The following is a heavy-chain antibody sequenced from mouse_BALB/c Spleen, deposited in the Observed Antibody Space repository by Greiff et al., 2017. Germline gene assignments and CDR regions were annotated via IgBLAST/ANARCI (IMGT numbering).Heavy chain of an antibody. CDR2: IYPGDGDT. CDR1: GYAFSSYW. CDR3: ARGGSGGTYYAIDY. J-gene: IGHJ4*01. D-gene: IGHD1-1*01. V-gene: IGHV1-80*01. Sequence: VQLQQSGAELVRPGSSVKISCKASGYAFSSYWMNWVKQRPGQGLEWIGQIYPGDGDTNYNGKFKGKATLTADKSSSTAYMQLSSLTSEDSAVYFCARGGSGGTYYAIDYWGQGTSVTVSS.